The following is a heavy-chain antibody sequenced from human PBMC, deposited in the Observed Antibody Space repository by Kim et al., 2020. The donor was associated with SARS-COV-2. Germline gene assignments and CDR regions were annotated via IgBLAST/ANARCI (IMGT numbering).Heavy chain of an antibody. CDR2: ISSSSSTI. J-gene: IGHJ6*02. D-gene: IGHD3-3*01. CDR3: ARDSTRYYDFWSGYPLLYYYYYGMDV. Sequence: GGSLRLSCAASGFTFSSYSMNWVRQAPGKGLEWVSYISSSSSTIYYADSVKGRFTISRDNAKNSLYLQMNSLRDEDTAVYYCARDSTRYYDFWSGYPLLYYYYYGMDVWGQGTTVTVSS. CDR1: GFTFSSYS. V-gene: IGHV3-48*02.